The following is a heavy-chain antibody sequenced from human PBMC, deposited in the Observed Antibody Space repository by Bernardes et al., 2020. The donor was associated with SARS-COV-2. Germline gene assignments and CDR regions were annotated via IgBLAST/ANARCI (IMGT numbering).Heavy chain of an antibody. V-gene: IGHV2-26*01. J-gene: IGHJ5*02. Sequence: SGPTLVKPTETLTLTCTVSGFSLSNARMGVSWIRQPPGKALEWLAHIFSNDEKSYSTSLKSRLTISKDTPKSQVVLTMTNMDPVDTATYYCARIRFKQWLLHNWFDPWGQGTLVTVSS. D-gene: IGHD6-19*01. CDR1: GFSLSNARMG. CDR3: ARIRFKQWLLHNWFDP. CDR2: IFSNDEK.